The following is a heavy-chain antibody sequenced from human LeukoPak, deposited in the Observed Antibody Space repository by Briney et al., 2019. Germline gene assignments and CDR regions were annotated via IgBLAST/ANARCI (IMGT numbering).Heavy chain of an antibody. Sequence: GGSLRLSCAASGFTFSSYAMSWVRQAPGKGLEWVSAISGSGGSTYYADSVKGRFTTSRDNPKNTLYLQMNSPRAEDTAVYYCARDRRDCGSTSCHHYYNYYGMDVWGQGTTVTVSS. V-gene: IGHV3-23*01. CDR1: GFTFSSYA. CDR2: ISGSGGST. J-gene: IGHJ6*02. CDR3: ARDRRDCGSTSCHHYYNYYGMDV. D-gene: IGHD2-2*01.